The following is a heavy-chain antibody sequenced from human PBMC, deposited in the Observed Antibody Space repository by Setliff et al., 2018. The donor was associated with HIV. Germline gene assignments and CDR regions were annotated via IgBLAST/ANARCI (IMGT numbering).Heavy chain of an antibody. J-gene: IGHJ4*02. V-gene: IGHV4-39*07. CDR3: ARVVKGYNWNHFDY. D-gene: IGHD1-20*01. CDR1: GDSISSSTYY. CDR2: IFYTGFT. Sequence: PSETLSLTCTVSGDSISSSTYYWGWIRQPPGRGLEWIGSIFYTGFTYYSPSLESRVTMSVDKSKNQFSLRVRSVTAADTAVYYCARVVKGYNWNHFDYWGQGTLVTVSS.